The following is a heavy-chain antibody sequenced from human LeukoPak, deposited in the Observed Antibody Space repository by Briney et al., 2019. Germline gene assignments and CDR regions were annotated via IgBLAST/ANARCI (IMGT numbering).Heavy chain of an antibody. V-gene: IGHV1-69*05. D-gene: IGHD4-11*01. Sequence: SVKVSCKASGGTFSSYAISWVRQAPGQGLEWMGGIIPIFGTANYAQKFQGRVTMTRNTSISTAYMELSSLRSEDTAVYYCARVRRPRLQSMGDFDYWGQGTLVTVSS. CDR2: IIPIFGTA. CDR1: GGTFSSYA. J-gene: IGHJ4*02. CDR3: ARVRRPRLQSMGDFDY.